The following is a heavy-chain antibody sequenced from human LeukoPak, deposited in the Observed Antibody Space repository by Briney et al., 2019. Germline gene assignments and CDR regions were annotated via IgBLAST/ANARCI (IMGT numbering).Heavy chain of an antibody. CDR3: ARSLDSSGYYPLDAFDI. Sequence: GESLQISCQGSGYSFTSYWIGWVRQMPGKGLEWMGIIYPGDSDTRYSPSFQGQVTISADKSISTAYLQWSSLKASDTAMYYCARSLDSSGYYPLDAFDIWGQGTMVTVSS. CDR1: GYSFTSYW. V-gene: IGHV5-51*01. CDR2: IYPGDSDT. J-gene: IGHJ3*02. D-gene: IGHD3-22*01.